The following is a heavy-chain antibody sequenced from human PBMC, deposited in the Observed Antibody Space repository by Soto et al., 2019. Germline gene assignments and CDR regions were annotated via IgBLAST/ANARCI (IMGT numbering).Heavy chain of an antibody. J-gene: IGHJ6*02. CDR3: ARGTGHYYYGMDV. CDR1: GFSFSSYG. CDR2: IWYDGSDK. D-gene: IGHD4-17*01. V-gene: IGHV3-33*01. Sequence: QVQLVESGGGVVQPGRSLRLSCAASGFSFSSYGMHWVRQAPGKGLEWVALIWYDGSDKYYADSVKGRFTISRDNSKNTLYRQMNSLRGEDTAVYYCARGTGHYYYGMDVWGQGTTVTVSS.